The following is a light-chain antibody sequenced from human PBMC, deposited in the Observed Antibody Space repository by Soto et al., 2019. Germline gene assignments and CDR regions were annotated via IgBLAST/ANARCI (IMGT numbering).Light chain of an antibody. CDR1: QSVSSSY. J-gene: IGKJ2*01. CDR3: QQYGSAPVT. CDR2: GAS. V-gene: IGKV3-20*01. Sequence: EIVLTQSPGTLSLSPGERATLSCRASQSVSSSYLAWYQQKPGQAPRLLIYGASSRATGIPDRFSGSGSGTDFTLIISRLEPDAFAVYYCQQYGSAPVTFAQGTKLEIK.